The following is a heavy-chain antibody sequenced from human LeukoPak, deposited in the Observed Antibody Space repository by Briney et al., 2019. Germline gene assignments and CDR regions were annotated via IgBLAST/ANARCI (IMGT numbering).Heavy chain of an antibody. CDR1: GGSFSGYY. D-gene: IGHD2-2*01. Sequence: SETLSLTCAVYGGSFSGYYWSWIRQPPGKGLEWIGEINHGGSTNYNPSLKSRVTISVDTSKNQFSLKLSSVTAADTAVYYCAGGRQDIVVVPAARSWFDPWGQGTLVTVSS. J-gene: IGHJ5*02. V-gene: IGHV4-34*01. CDR3: AGGRQDIVVVPAARSWFDP. CDR2: INHGGST.